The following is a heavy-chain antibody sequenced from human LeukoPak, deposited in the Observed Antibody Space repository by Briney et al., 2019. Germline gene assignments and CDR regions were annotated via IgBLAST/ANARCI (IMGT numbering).Heavy chain of an antibody. V-gene: IGHV1-8*03. CDR3: ARSYYDSSGYFQH. D-gene: IGHD3-22*01. CDR1: GYTFTSYD. J-gene: IGHJ1*01. Sequence: GASVKVSCKASGYTFTSYDINWVRQATGQGLEWMGWMNPNSGNTGYAQKFQGRVTITTDESTSTAYMELSSLRSEDTAVYYCARSYYDSSGYFQHWGQGTLVTVSS. CDR2: MNPNSGNT.